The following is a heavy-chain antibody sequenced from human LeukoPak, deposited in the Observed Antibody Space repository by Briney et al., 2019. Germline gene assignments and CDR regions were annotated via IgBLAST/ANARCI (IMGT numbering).Heavy chain of an antibody. CDR1: GYTLTELS. J-gene: IGHJ4*02. CDR3: ATGLWFGESHFDY. D-gene: IGHD3-10*01. Sequence: ASVKVSCKVSGYTLTELSMHWVRQAPGKGLEWMGGFDPEDGETIYAQKFQGRVTMTEDTSTDTAYMEPSSLRSEDTAVYYCATGLWFGESHFDYWGQGTLVTVSS. V-gene: IGHV1-24*01. CDR2: FDPEDGET.